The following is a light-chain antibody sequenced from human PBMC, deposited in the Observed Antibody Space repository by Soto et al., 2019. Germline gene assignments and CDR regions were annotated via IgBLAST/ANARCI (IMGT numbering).Light chain of an antibody. CDR3: QQYYSPWT. CDR2: KAS. CDR1: QSISNH. J-gene: IGKJ1*01. Sequence: DIQMTQSPSSLSASVEDRVIITCRASQSISNHLNWYQPKPGKAPNLLIYKASTLKSGVPSRFSGSGSGTEFTLTISSLKPDDFATYYCQQYYSPWTFGQGTKVDIK. V-gene: IGKV1-5*03.